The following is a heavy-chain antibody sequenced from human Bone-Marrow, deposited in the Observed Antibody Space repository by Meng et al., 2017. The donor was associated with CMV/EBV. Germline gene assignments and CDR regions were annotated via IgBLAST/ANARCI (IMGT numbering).Heavy chain of an antibody. CDR2: IIPILGIA. D-gene: IGHD3-22*01. CDR1: GGTFSSYA. J-gene: IGHJ3*02. Sequence: SVKVSCKASGGTFSSYAISWVRQAPGQGLEWIGGIIPILGIANYAQKFQGRVTITTDKSTSTAYMELSSLRSDDTAVYYCASASYYYDSSGYSELDAFDIWGQGTMVTV. V-gene: IGHV1-69*10. CDR3: ASASYYYDSSGYSELDAFDI.